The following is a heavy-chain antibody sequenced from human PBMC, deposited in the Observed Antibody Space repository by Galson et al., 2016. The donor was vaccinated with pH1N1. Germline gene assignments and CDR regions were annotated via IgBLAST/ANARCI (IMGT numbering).Heavy chain of an antibody. D-gene: IGHD4-17*01. V-gene: IGHV3-21*01. CDR1: GFTFNYYT. Sequence: SLRLSCAASGFTFNYYTINWVRQVPGKGLEWVSLITGSGQYISYADSVKGRFTISRDNAKNSVFLQMSSLRAEDTAVYYCVRDNTMTTPLVLFDVWGQGTMVTVSS. CDR3: VRDNTMTTPLVLFDV. CDR2: ITGSGQYI. J-gene: IGHJ3*01.